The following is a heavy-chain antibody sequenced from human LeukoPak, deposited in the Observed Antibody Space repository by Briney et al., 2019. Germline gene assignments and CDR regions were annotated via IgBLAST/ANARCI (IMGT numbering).Heavy chain of an antibody. J-gene: IGHJ4*02. D-gene: IGHD3-10*01. CDR1: GFTFSSYS. Sequence: GGSLRLSCAASGFTFSSYSMNWVRQAPGKGLEWVSYISSSSSTIYYADSVKGRFTISRDNSKNTLYLQMNSLRAEDTAVYYCAKDRPIYYYGSGSYYDYWGQGTLVTVSS. CDR2: ISSSSSTI. CDR3: AKDRPIYYYGSGSYYDY. V-gene: IGHV3-48*01.